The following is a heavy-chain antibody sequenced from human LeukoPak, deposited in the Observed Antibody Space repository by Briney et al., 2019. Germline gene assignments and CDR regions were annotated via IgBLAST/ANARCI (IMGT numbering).Heavy chain of an antibody. CDR1: GFSFTHAW. V-gene: IGHV3-15*01. CDR3: TPPGYEGVGY. D-gene: IGHD5-12*01. J-gene: IGHJ4*02. CDR2: IKAKSDGDTT. Sequence: PGGSLRLSCAVSGFSFTHAWMTWVRQAPGKGLECVGRIKAKSDGDTTDYVAPVKGRFTISRDDSKNTVYLQMSSLKTEDTAVYYCTPPGYEGVGYWGQGTLVTVSS.